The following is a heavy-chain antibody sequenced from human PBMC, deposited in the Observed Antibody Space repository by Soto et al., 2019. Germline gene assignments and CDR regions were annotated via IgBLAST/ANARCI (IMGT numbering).Heavy chain of an antibody. Sequence: SETLSLTCFVSGDSINNTYWWSWVRQAPEKGLEWIGEIYHTGCRSYMPSLRGRITLSVDTSKNQFSLKLTSVTAADTAVYYCARAVYCTTANCWDDFHYYNTEVWGKGNAVNVSS. V-gene: IGHV4-4*02. CDR2: IYHTGCR. D-gene: IGHD2-2*01. CDR1: GDSINNTYW. J-gene: IGHJ6*04. CDR3: ARAVYCTTANCWDDFHYYNTEV.